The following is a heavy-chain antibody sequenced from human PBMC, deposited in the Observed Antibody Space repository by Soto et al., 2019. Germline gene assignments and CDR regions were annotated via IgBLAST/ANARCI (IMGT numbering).Heavy chain of an antibody. D-gene: IGHD1-1*01. CDR1: GGSISSYY. V-gene: IGHV4-59*01. CDR3: ARDQRYYGMDV. CDR2: IYYSGST. J-gene: IGHJ6*02. Sequence: QVQLQVSGPGLVKPSETLSLTCTVSGGSISSYYWSWIRQPPGKGLEWIGYIYYSGSTNYNPSLKSRVTISVDTSKNQFSLKLSSVTAADTAVYYCARDQRYYGMDVWGQGTTVTVSS.